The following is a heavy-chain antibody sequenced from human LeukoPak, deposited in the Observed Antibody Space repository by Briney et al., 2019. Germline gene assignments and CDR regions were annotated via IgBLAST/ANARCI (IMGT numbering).Heavy chain of an antibody. CDR3: ARNTNSNYRWFDA. J-gene: IGHJ5*02. CDR1: GYTFTGYY. V-gene: IGHV1-2*02. CDR2: INPNSGGT. Sequence: GASVKVSCKASGYTFTGYYMHLVRQGPGQGLEWMGWINPNSGGTNYAQKFQGRVTMSRDTSISTVYMEMSRLRSDDTAVYYCARNTNSNYRWFDAWGQRALVTVSS. D-gene: IGHD4-11*01.